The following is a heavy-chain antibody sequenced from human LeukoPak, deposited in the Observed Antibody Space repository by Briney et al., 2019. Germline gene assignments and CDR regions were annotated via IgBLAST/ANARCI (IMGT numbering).Heavy chain of an antibody. J-gene: IGHJ4*02. CDR2: INTNTGNQ. Sequence: ASVKDSCKASGYTFTSYALNWVRPAPGQGLEWMGWINTNTGNQTYAQGFTGRFVFSLDTSVSTAYLQISSLKAEDTAVYYCARGYGSVDYWGQGTLVTVSS. V-gene: IGHV7-4-1*02. CDR1: GYTFTSYA. D-gene: IGHD5-12*01. CDR3: ARGYGSVDY.